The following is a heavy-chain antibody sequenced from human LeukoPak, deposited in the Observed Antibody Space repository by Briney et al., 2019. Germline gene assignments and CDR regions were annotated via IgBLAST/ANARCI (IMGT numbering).Heavy chain of an antibody. CDR3: AGYYYDSSGYYYEYFQH. CDR2: INHSGST. CDR1: GFTFSSYW. D-gene: IGHD3-22*01. Sequence: PGGSLRLSCAASGFTFSSYWMSWIRQPPGKGLEWIGEINHSGSTNYNPSLKSRVTISVDTSKNQFSLKLSSVTAADTAVYYCAGYYYDSSGYYYEYFQHWGQGTLVTVSS. J-gene: IGHJ1*01. V-gene: IGHV4-34*08.